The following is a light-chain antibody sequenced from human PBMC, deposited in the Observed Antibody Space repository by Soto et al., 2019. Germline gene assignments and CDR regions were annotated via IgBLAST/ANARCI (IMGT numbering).Light chain of an antibody. J-gene: IGLJ2*01. Sequence: QPVLTQPRSVSGSPGQSVTISCTGTSSDVGNYNYVSWYQQHPGKAPKLMIFDVTQRPSGVPDRFSGSKSGNTASLTISGLQAEDEADYYCCSYAGSYTVLFGGGTKLTVL. CDR2: DVT. V-gene: IGLV2-11*01. CDR1: SSDVGNYNY. CDR3: CSYAGSYTVL.